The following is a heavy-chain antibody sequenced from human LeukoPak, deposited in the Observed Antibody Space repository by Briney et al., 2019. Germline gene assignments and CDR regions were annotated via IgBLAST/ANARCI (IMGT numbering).Heavy chain of an antibody. D-gene: IGHD2-15*01. Sequence: SETLSLTCTVSGGSINNYYWSWIRQPAGKGLEWIGRIYTRGSTNYNPSLKSRVTMSVDTSKNQFSLKLSSVAAADTAVYYCARGRYCSADICSGGDAFDIWGQGTMVSVSS. CDR2: IYTRGST. V-gene: IGHV4-4*07. J-gene: IGHJ3*02. CDR1: GGSINNYY. CDR3: ARGRYCSADICSGGDAFDI.